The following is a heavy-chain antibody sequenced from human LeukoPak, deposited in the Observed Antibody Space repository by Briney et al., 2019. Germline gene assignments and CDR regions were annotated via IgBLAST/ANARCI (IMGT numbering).Heavy chain of an antibody. CDR3: AKDNRGYFDF. CDR1: GFTFYSYG. D-gene: IGHD3-16*01. V-gene: IGHV3-30*18. Sequence: GGSLRLSCAASGFTFYSYGMHWVRQAPGKGLEWVALISYNGRNNYYADSVKGRFTISRDNSKDTLYLQVSSLRTEDTAVYFCAKDNRGYFDFWGQGTLVTVSS. J-gene: IGHJ4*02. CDR2: ISYNGRNN.